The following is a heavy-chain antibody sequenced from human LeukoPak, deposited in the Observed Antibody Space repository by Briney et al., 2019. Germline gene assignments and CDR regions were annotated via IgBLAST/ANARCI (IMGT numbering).Heavy chain of an antibody. CDR1: GGSSSGYY. D-gene: IGHD5-18*01. CDR3: ARGYSYGYWFDY. CDR2: INHSGST. V-gene: IGHV4-34*01. Sequence: SETLSLTCAVYGGSSSGYYWSWIRQPPGKGLEWIGEINHSGSTNYNPSLKSRVAISVDTSKNQFSLKLSSVTAADTAVYYCARGYSYGYWFDYWGQGTLVTVSS. J-gene: IGHJ4*02.